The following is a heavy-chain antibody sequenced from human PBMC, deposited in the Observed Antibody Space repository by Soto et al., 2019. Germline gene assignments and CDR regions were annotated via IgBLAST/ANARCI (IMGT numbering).Heavy chain of an antibody. CDR3: AGDWAPDPSYYYYGLNV. D-gene: IGHD7-27*01. Sequence: QVKVVESGGGVVQPGRSLRVSCAASGFSFSSYAMHWVRQAPGKGLEWVAAISFDGGNKYYGDSVKGRFTISRDNSKSTLYLQMNSLRPEDMAVYYCAGDWAPDPSYYYYGLNVW. CDR2: ISFDGGNK. J-gene: IGHJ6*01. CDR1: GFSFSSYA. V-gene: IGHV3-30*03.